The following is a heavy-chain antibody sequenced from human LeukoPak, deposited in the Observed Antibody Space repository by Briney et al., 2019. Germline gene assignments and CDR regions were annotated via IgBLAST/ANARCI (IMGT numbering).Heavy chain of an antibody. D-gene: IGHD6-19*01. CDR3: AREWGRIAVAGGPGF. CDR2: IWYDGRTK. Sequence: GGSLRLSCAAPGFTFSNYAMNWVRQAPAKGLGWVPLIWYDGRTKFHADSVKGRFTISRDNSANTLYLQMSSLRVEDTAVYYCAREWGRIAVAGGPGFWGQGALVTVSS. J-gene: IGHJ4*02. CDR1: GFTFSNYA. V-gene: IGHV3-33*08.